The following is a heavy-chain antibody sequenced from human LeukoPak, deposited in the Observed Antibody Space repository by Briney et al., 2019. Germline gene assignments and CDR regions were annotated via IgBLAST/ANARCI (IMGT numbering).Heavy chain of an antibody. CDR1: GFTFSSYS. D-gene: IGHD1-26*01. Sequence: GGSLRFSCAASGFTFSSYSMNWVRQAPGKGLEWVSSISSSSSYIYYADSVKGRFTISRDNAKNSLYLQMNSLRAEDTAVYYCARDTSTFVGTYAFDIWGQGTMVTVSS. V-gene: IGHV3-21*01. CDR3: ARDTSTFVGTYAFDI. J-gene: IGHJ3*02. CDR2: ISSSSSYI.